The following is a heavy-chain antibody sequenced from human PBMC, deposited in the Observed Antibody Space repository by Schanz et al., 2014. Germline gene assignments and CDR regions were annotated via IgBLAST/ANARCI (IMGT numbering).Heavy chain of an antibody. CDR1: GYTFTSYG. CDR3: AKAEYDILTDSYTRLDP. V-gene: IGHV1-18*01. D-gene: IGHD3-9*01. J-gene: IGHJ5*02. Sequence: QVQLVQSGAEVKKPGASVKVSCKASGYTFTSYGISWVRQAPGQGLEWMGWISVYNHNKEYDQKFQGRVTMTTDTSTSTAYMALTDLRSDDTAVYYCAKAEYDILTDSYTRLDPWGQGTLVTVSS. CDR2: ISVYNHNK.